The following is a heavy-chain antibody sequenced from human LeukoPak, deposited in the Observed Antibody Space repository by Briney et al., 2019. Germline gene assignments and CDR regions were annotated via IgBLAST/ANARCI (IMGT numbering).Heavy chain of an antibody. CDR1: GFTFSSYS. V-gene: IGHV3-21*01. CDR3: AGAPYDSSGYYYY. Sequence: GGSLRLSCAASGFTFSSYSMNWVRQAPGKGLEWVSSISCSSSYIYYADSVKGRFTISRDNAKNSLYLQMNSLRAEDTAVYYCAGAPYDSSGYYYYWGQGTLVTVSS. D-gene: IGHD3-22*01. CDR2: ISCSSSYI. J-gene: IGHJ4*02.